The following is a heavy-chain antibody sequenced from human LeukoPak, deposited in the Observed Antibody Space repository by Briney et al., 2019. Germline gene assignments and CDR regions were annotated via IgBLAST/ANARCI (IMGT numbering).Heavy chain of an antibody. CDR2: ISGSGGST. J-gene: IGHJ4*02. CDR1: GFTFSSYA. CDR3: ALVSSTEDYGDYLDY. D-gene: IGHD4-17*01. V-gene: IGHV3-23*01. Sequence: HPGGSLRLSCAASGFTFSSYAMSWVRQAPGKGLEWVSAISGSGGSTYYADSVKGRFTISRDNSKNTLYLQMNSLRAEDTAVYYCALVSSTEDYGDYLDYWGQGTLVTVSS.